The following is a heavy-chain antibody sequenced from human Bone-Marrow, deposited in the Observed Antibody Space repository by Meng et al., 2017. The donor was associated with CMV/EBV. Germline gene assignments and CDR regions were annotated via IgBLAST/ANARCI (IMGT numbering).Heavy chain of an antibody. CDR1: GYTFTGHS. CDR3: ARVPAGVVVPAAHDYYYGMDV. CDR2: INPQSGDT. D-gene: IGHD2-2*01. Sequence: ASVKVSCKASGYTFTGHSMHWVRQAPGQGLEWMGWINPQSGDTNYAQNFQGRVTLTRDTSISTAYMERSRLRSDDTAVYYCARVPAGVVVPAAHDYYYGMDVWGQGTTVTVSS. J-gene: IGHJ6*02. V-gene: IGHV1-2*02.